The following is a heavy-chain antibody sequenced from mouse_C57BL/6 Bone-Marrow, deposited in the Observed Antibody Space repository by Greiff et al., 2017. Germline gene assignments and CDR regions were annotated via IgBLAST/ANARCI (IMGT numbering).Heavy chain of an antibody. Sequence: ESGPGLVKPSQSLSLTCSVTGYSITSGYYWNWIRQFPGNKLEWMGYIIYDGSTNYNPPLKNRISITRDTSKNQFSLTLNSVTTEDTATYYCARPHYYGSSYWYFDVWGTGTTVTVSS. CDR1: GYSITSGYY. CDR3: ARPHYYGSSYWYFDV. V-gene: IGHV3-6*01. J-gene: IGHJ1*03. CDR2: IIYDGST. D-gene: IGHD1-1*01.